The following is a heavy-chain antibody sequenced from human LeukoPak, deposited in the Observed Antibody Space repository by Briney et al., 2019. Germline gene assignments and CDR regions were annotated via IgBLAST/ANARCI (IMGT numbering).Heavy chain of an antibody. V-gene: IGHV3-48*03. CDR1: GFTFSSYE. J-gene: IGHJ6*04. Sequence: GSLRLSCAASGFTFSSYEMNWVRQAPGKGLEWVSYISSSGSTIYYADSVKGRFTISRDNAKNSLYLQMNSLRAEDTAVYYCAELDITMIGGVWGKGTTVTISS. CDR2: ISSSGSTI. CDR3: AELDITMIGGV. D-gene: IGHD3-10*02.